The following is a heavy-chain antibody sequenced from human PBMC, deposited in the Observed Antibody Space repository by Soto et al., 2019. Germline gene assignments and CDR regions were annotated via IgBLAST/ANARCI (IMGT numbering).Heavy chain of an antibody. CDR1: GFTFSSYW. V-gene: IGHV3-7*01. CDR3: AVFGYSGGLAGLDY. CDR2: IKQDGSEK. J-gene: IGHJ4*02. Sequence: GGSLRLSCAASGFTFSSYWMSWVRQAPGKGLEWVANIKQDGSEKYYVDSVKGRFTISRDNAKNSLYLQMNSLRAEDTAVYYCAVFGYSGGLAGLDYWGQGTLVTVSS. D-gene: IGHD3-22*01.